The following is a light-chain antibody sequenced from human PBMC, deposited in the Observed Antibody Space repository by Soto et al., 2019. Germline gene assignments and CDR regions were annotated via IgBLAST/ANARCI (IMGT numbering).Light chain of an antibody. J-gene: IGKJ1*01. CDR1: QSVSRN. Sequence: EMVVTQSPATLSVSPGERATLSCRASQSVSRNLAWYQQKPGQTPRLLIYGASTRVTGIPARFSGSGSGTEFTLTISSLQSEDFAVYYCHQYNNWPPTFGRGTKVEIK. CDR2: GAS. V-gene: IGKV3-15*01. CDR3: HQYNNWPPT.